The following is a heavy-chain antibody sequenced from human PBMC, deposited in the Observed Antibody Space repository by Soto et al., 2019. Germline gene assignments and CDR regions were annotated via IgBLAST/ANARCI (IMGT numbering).Heavy chain of an antibody. Sequence: QVQLQESGPGLVKPSETLSLTCTVSGDSISSYYWSWIRQPPGKGLEWIGYIHYSGSTSYKPSLRSRVTISADTSKNHFSLKLSSVTAADTAVYYCARYPHYDDYYYGLDVWGQGTTVIVSS. J-gene: IGHJ6*02. D-gene: IGHD5-12*01. CDR1: GDSISSYY. CDR3: ARYPHYDDYYYGLDV. V-gene: IGHV4-59*01. CDR2: IHYSGST.